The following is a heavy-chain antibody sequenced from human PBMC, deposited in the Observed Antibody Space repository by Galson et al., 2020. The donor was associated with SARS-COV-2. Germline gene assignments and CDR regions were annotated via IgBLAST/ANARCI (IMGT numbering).Heavy chain of an antibody. V-gene: IGHV3-15*01. J-gene: IGHJ4*02. Sequence: GESLKISCAASGFTFSFAWMSWVRQAPGKGLEWVGRIKSKNNGGTIDYAAPVKGRYTISRDDSKNTLYLEMNSLKTEDTAVYYCTTDRGTNCGVDCHETHWGQGTLVTVSS. CDR3: TTDRGTNCGVDCHETH. CDR1: GFTFSFAW. CDR2: IKSKNNGGTI. D-gene: IGHD2-21*02.